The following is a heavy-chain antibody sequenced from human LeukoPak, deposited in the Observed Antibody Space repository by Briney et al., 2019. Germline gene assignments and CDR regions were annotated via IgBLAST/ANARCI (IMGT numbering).Heavy chain of an antibody. D-gene: IGHD6-13*01. CDR2: ISYDGSNK. J-gene: IGHJ4*02. CDR1: GFTFSSYA. Sequence: GGSLRLSCAASGFTFSSYAMHWVRQAPGKGLEWVAVISYDGSNKYYADSVKGRFTISRDNSKNTLYLQMNSLRAEDTAVYYCARDFSSSSLDYWGQGTLVTVSS. V-gene: IGHV3-30*04. CDR3: ARDFSSSSLDY.